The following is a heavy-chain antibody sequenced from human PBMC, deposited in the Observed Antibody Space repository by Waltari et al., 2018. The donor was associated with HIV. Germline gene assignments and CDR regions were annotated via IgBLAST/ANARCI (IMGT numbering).Heavy chain of an antibody. CDR1: GFSFTRYG. D-gene: IGHD6-19*01. J-gene: IGHJ1*01. CDR3: VRDLSPMGKSGWHDS. CDR2: IHTYTGNT. V-gene: IGHV1-18*04. Sequence: QVRLVHAGAEVKKTGDSVKVSCKASGFSFTRYGFSWVRQAPGQGLEWMGWIHTYTGNTDSAENFQGRVTMTRDTFTNTIYMELRTLKSDDSAIYFCVRDLSPMGKSGWHDSWGQGTVVTVSS.